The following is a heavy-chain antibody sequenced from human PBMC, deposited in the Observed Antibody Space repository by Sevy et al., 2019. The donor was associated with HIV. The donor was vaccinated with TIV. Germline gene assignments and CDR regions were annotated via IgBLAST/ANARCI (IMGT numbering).Heavy chain of an antibody. J-gene: IGHJ6*02. CDR3: ARDRDGSGSSGGYGMDV. CDR1: GLTFSSYR. V-gene: IGHV3-21*01. Sequence: GGSLRLSCVASGLTFSSYRMKWVRQAPGKGLEWVSSISSSSSYIYYADSVKGRFTISRDNAKKSLYLQVNSLRAEDTAVYYCARDRDGSGSSGGYGMDVWGQGTTVTVSS. CDR2: ISSSSSYI. D-gene: IGHD3-10*01.